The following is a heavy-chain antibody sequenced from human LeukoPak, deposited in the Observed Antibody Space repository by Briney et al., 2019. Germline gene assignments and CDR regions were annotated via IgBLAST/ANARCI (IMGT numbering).Heavy chain of an antibody. CDR1: GGSISSGSYY. V-gene: IGHV4-61*02. D-gene: IGHD2-2*01. Sequence: SETLSLTCTVSGGSISSGSYYWSWIRQPAGKGLEWIGRIYTSGSTNYNPSLKSRVTISVDTSKNQFSLKLSSVTAADTAVYYCARGKTLVVPAAETWFDLWGQGTLVSVSS. CDR2: IYTSGST. CDR3: ARGKTLVVPAAETWFDL. J-gene: IGHJ5*02.